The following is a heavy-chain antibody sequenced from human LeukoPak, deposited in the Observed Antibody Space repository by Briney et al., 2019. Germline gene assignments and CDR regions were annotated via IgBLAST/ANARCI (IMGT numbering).Heavy chain of an antibody. J-gene: IGHJ4*02. D-gene: IGHD3-9*01. CDR1: RFTFDNYA. CDR2: ISLNSGSI. V-gene: IGHV3-9*01. CDR3: AKDVHLILFDILTGYYGFGLDY. Sequence: PGRSLRLSCAASRFTFDNYAMLWVRQAPGNGLKWASGISLNSGSIAYADPVKVRFTTSRDNAKNSLYLQMNSLRAEDTALYYCAKDVHLILFDILTGYYGFGLDYWGQGPLVTVSS.